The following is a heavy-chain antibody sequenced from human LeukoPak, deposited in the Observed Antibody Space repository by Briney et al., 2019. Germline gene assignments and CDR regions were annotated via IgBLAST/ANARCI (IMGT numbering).Heavy chain of an antibody. V-gene: IGHV1-46*01. J-gene: IGHJ4*02. CDR3: ARFGYSSGWYVSFAPYIDY. CDR2: INPSGGST. D-gene: IGHD6-19*01. Sequence: ASVKVSCKASGYTFTSYYMHWVRQAPGQGLEWMGIINPSGGSTSYAQKFQGRVTMTRDMSTSTVYMELSSLRSDDTAVYYCARFGYSSGWYVSFAPYIDYWGQGTLVTVSS. CDR1: GYTFTSYY.